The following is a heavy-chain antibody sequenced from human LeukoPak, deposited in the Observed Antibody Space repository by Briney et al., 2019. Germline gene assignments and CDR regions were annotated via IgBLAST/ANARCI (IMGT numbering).Heavy chain of an antibody. D-gene: IGHD3-22*01. CDR1: GVSVSSGSYY. Sequence: PSETLSLTCTVSGVSVSSGSYYWSWIRQPPGKGLEWIGYIYYSGSTNYNPSLKSRVTISVDTSKNQFSLKLSSVTAADTAVYYCARDRGNYYDSSGAFDIWGQGTMVTVSS. CDR3: ARDRGNYYDSSGAFDI. V-gene: IGHV4-61*01. J-gene: IGHJ3*02. CDR2: IYYSGST.